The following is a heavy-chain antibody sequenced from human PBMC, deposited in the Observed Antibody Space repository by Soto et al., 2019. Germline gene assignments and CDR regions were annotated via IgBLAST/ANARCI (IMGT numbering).Heavy chain of an antibody. V-gene: IGHV3-15*01. D-gene: IGHD3-10*01. Sequence: EVQLVESGGGLVKPGESLRLSCAASGFTFSTAWMTWVRQAPGRGLEWVARIKTTSDGGTIHYAAPVKGRFTISRDDSXXXXXXXXXXXXXXXXXXXXXXXDPYGSTWGQGTLVTVSS. J-gene: IGHJ5*02. CDR2: IKTTSDGGTI. CDR1: GFTFSTAW. CDR3: XXDPYGST.